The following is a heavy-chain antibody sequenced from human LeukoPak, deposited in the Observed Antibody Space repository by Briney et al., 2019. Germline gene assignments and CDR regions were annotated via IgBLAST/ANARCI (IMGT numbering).Heavy chain of an antibody. J-gene: IGHJ4*02. D-gene: IGHD4-11*01. Sequence: ASVKVSCKASGYTFTGYYMHWVRQAPGQGLEWMGWINPNSGGTNYAQKFQGRVTMTRDTSISTAYMELSRLRSDDTAVYYCARDCSTVHLASDWGQGTPVTVSS. CDR3: ARDCSTVHLASD. V-gene: IGHV1-2*02. CDR1: GYTFTGYY. CDR2: INPNSGGT.